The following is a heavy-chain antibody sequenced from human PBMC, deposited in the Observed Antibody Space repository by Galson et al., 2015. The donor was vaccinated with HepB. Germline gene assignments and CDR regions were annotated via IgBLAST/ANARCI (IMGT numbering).Heavy chain of an antibody. J-gene: IGHJ4*02. D-gene: IGHD1-26*01. Sequence: SLRLSCAASGFTFTNAWMSWVRQAPGKGLEWVGRIKSKAGGETTAYAVSVKGRFTISRDDSKNTLYLQMNSLKTEDTAVYYCTTALRWEFSPPDYWGQGTLVTVSS. CDR2: IKSKAGGETT. CDR3: TTALRWEFSPPDY. CDR1: GFTFTNAW. V-gene: IGHV3-15*01.